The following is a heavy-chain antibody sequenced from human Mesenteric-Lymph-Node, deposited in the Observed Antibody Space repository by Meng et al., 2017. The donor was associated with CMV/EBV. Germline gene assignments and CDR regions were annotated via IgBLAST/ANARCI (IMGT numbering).Heavy chain of an antibody. CDR2: KYYRSQWSN. Sequence: IARDRGARNSATWNWSRQSPSRGLEWLGRKYYRSQWSNDYAVSVKSRITINPDTSKNQYSLHLNSVTPEDTAVYYCARDDSGNYFDFWGQGTLVTVSS. CDR3: ARDDSGNYFDF. CDR1: RDRGARNSAT. J-gene: IGHJ4*02. V-gene: IGHV6-1*01. D-gene: IGHD4-17*01.